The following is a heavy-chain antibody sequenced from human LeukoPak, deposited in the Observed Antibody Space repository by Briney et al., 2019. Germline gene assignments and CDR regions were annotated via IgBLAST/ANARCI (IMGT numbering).Heavy chain of an antibody. D-gene: IGHD6-13*01. CDR1: GHSISSDSF. CDR2: IYYSGST. Sequence: SETLSLTCSVSGHSISSDSFWGWIRQSPGKGLEWIGYIYYSGSTNYNPSLKSRVTISVDTSKNQFSLKLSSVTAADTAVYYCAGVAIAAAAYDYWGQGTLVTVSS. CDR3: AGVAIAAAAYDY. V-gene: IGHV4-61*01. J-gene: IGHJ4*02.